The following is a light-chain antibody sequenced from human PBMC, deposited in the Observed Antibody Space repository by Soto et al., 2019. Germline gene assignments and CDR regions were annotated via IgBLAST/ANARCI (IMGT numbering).Light chain of an antibody. J-gene: IGKJ1*01. CDR1: QSVSSSY. CDR2: GAS. Sequence: EIVLTQSPGTLSLSPGERATLSCRASQSVSSSYLAWYQQKPGQAPRLLIYGASSRATGIPDRFSGSGSGTDFTLTISRLEPEDFSGYYCQQYGSSPVTVGQGTKVEIK. V-gene: IGKV3-20*01. CDR3: QQYGSSPVT.